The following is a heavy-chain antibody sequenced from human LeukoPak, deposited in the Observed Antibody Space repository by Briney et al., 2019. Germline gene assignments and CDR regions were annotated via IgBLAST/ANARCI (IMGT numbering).Heavy chain of an antibody. CDR2: ISGSGGST. V-gene: IGHV3-23*01. D-gene: IGHD2-15*01. Sequence: GGTLRLSCAASGFTFSSYGMSWVRQAPGKGLEWVSAISGSGGSTYYADSVKGRFTISRDNSKNTLYLQMNSLRAEDTAVYYCARELGYCSGNSCFAAFDIWGQGTMVTVSS. CDR3: ARELGYCSGNSCFAAFDI. CDR1: GFTFSSYG. J-gene: IGHJ3*02.